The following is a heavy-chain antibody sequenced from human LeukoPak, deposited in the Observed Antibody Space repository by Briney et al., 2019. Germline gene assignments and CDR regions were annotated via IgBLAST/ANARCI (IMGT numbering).Heavy chain of an antibody. CDR1: GYTLTELS. CDR3: ATRSGGRATYYYYYMDV. J-gene: IGHJ6*03. CDR2: FDPEDGET. D-gene: IGHD2-15*01. V-gene: IGHV1-24*01. Sequence: VASVKVSSKVSGYTLTELSMHWVRQAPGKGLEWMGGFDPEDGETIYAQKFQGRVTMTEDTSTDTAYMELSSLRSEDTAVYYCATRSGGRATYYYYYMDVWGKGTTVTVSS.